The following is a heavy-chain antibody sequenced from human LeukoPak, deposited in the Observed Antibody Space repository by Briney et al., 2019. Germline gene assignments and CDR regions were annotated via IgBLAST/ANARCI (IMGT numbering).Heavy chain of an antibody. CDR3: ARGVRGVSFDY. J-gene: IGHJ4*02. Sequence: SETLSLTCAVYGGSFSGYYWSWIRQPPGKGLEWIGEINHSGSTNYNPSLKSRVTISVDTSKNQFSLKLSSVTAADTAVYYCARGVRGVSFDYWGQGTLVTVSS. D-gene: IGHD3-10*01. CDR2: INHSGST. CDR1: GGSFSGYY. V-gene: IGHV4-34*01.